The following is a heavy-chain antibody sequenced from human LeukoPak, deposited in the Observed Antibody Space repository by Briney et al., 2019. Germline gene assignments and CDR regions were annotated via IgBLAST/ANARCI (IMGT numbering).Heavy chain of an antibody. V-gene: IGHV3-21*05. CDR1: GFTFSIYA. CDR3: ARSLRGARRFDY. Sequence: PGGSLRLSCAASGFTFSIYAMNWVRQAPGKGLEWISYINSDSSDIRYADSVRGRFTMSRDNAKNSLFLQLSSLRAEDTAVYFCARSLRGARRFDYWGQGTLVTVSS. D-gene: IGHD3-3*01. J-gene: IGHJ4*02. CDR2: INSDSSDI.